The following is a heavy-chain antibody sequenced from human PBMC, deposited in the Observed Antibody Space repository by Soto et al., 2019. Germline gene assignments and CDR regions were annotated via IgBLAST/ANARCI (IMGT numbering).Heavy chain of an antibody. V-gene: IGHV4-4*08. CDR3: ARGLGTAVFDY. D-gene: IGHD3-16*01. CDR1: GGSISGYH. CDR2: IYPTGST. Sequence: QVQLRESGPGLVKASETLSLTCTVSGGSISGYHWSWIRQTPGKRLEWVGSIYPTGSTDYNPSLKSLVTISADTSKNQVSLKLSPVTSSDTAVYYCARGLGTAVFDYWRQGALVTVSS. J-gene: IGHJ4*02.